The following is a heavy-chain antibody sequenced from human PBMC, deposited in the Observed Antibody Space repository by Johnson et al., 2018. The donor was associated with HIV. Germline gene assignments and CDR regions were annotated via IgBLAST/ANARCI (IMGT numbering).Heavy chain of an antibody. CDR1: GFTFRNHD. J-gene: IGHJ3*02. V-gene: IGHV3-13*01. D-gene: IGHD3-3*01. Sequence: VQLVESGGGLVQPGGSLRLSCAASGFTFRNHDIHWVRQATGKGLEWVSTIGTAGDTYYVGSVKGRFTISRENAKNSLYLQMNSLRAGDTAVYYCARGGSRTTIFGVDINLGGFDIWGQGTRVTVSS. CDR2: IGTAGDT. CDR3: ARGGSRTTIFGVDINLGGFDI.